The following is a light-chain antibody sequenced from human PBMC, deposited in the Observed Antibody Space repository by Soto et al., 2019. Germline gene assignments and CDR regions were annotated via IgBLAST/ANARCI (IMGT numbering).Light chain of an antibody. Sequence: AIRMTQSPSSFSASTGDRVTITCRASQGISSYLAWYQQKPGKDPKLLIYAASTLQSGVPSTFSGSGSETDFTLTISCLQSEDCATYYCQQYYSYPPLTFGGGTKVEIK. J-gene: IGKJ4*01. CDR2: AAS. CDR3: QQYYSYPPLT. CDR1: QGISSY. V-gene: IGKV1-8*01.